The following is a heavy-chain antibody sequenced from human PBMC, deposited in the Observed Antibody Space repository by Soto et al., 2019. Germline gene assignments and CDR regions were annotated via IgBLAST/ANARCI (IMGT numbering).Heavy chain of an antibody. V-gene: IGHV3-53*04. J-gene: IGHJ6*02. CDR3: ARDSTRLTVAGAEGMDV. D-gene: IGHD6-19*01. CDR1: GFTVSSNY. CDR2: IYSGGST. Sequence: EVQLVESGGGLVQPGGSLRLSCAASGFTVSSNYMSWVRQAPGKGLEWVSVIYSGGSTYYADSVKGRFTISRHNSKNTLYLQMNSLRAEDTAVYYCARDSTRLTVAGAEGMDVWGQGTTVTVSS.